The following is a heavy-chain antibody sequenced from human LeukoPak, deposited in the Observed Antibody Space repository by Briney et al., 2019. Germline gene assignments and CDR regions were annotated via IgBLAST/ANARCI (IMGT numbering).Heavy chain of an antibody. CDR2: IYPGDSGT. CDR3: ARFSRLVGATNDGDY. D-gene: IGHD1-26*01. Sequence: GESLKISCKGSGYSFTSYRIGWVRQMPGKGLEWMGIIYPGDSGTTYSPSFQGQVTISADKSISTAYLQWSSLEASDTAMYYCARFSRLVGATNDGDYWGQGTLVTVSS. CDR1: GYSFTSYR. V-gene: IGHV5-51*01. J-gene: IGHJ4*02.